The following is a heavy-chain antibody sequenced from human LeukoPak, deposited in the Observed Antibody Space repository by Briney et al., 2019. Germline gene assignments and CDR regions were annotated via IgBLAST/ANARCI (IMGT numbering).Heavy chain of an antibody. CDR1: GFRSSDYS. Sequence: PGGSLRLSCAASGFRSSDYSMNWVRQAPGKGLEWISYVGIDSGNTNYADSVKGRFTISGDKAKNSLYLQMNSLRVEDTAVYYCARDYKYAFDNWGRGTLVTVSS. CDR2: VGIDSGNT. CDR3: ARDYKYAFDN. J-gene: IGHJ4*02. D-gene: IGHD5-24*01. V-gene: IGHV3-48*01.